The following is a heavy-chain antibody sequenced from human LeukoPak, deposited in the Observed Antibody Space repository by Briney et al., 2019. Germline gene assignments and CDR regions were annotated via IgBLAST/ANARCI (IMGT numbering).Heavy chain of an antibody. V-gene: IGHV3-7*03. J-gene: IGHJ4*02. CDR3: ARGARWAYYFDY. CDR1: GFSFSRYW. CDR2: IKPDGSEI. D-gene: IGHD4-23*01. Sequence: PGGTLRLSCAASGFSFSRYWMSWVRQAPVRGLEWVANIKPDGSEIYYVDSVKGRFTISRDNANNSVFLQMNNLRAEDSAIYYCARGARWAYYFDYWGQGSLVTVSS.